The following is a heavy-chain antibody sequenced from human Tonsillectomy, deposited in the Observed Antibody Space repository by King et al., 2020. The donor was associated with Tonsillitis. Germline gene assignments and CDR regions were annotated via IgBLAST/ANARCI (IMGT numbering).Heavy chain of an antibody. J-gene: IGHJ3*01. Sequence: QLVQSGAEVKKPGASVKVSCKASGYTFSSYGISWVRQAPGQGLEWMGWISAYNGNTNYAQKFQGRVTMTTNISTSTAYMELRSLRSDDTAVYYCARYPNRYFDWIRGAFDLWGQGTMVTVSS. CDR1: GYTFSSYG. CDR2: ISAYNGNT. V-gene: IGHV1-18*01. D-gene: IGHD3-9*01. CDR3: ARYPNRYFDWIRGAFDL.